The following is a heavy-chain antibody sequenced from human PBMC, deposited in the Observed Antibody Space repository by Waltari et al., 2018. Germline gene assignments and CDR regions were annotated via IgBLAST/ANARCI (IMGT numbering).Heavy chain of an antibody. CDR2: IKSDGSST. V-gene: IGHV3-74*01. Sequence: EVQLVESGGGLVQPGGSLRLSCAASGFSFSTYWMNWARQAPGEGLVWVSRIKSDGSSTTYADSVKGRFTTSRDNARNTLYLQMNSLRADDTAVHYCVRSAFMDVWGQGTTVTVSS. CDR3: VRSAFMDV. J-gene: IGHJ6*02. CDR1: GFSFSTYW.